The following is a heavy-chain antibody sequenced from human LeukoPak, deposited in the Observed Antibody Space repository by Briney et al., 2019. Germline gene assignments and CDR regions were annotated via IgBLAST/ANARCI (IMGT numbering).Heavy chain of an antibody. CDR1: GFTFSSYS. CDR2: ITSSTSTI. V-gene: IGHV3-48*02. Sequence: GGSLRLSCAASGFTFSSYSMNWVRQAPGKGLEWISYITSSTSTISYADSVKGRFTISRDNAKNSLYLQMNSLRDEDTAVYYCARTVYSSSWPFDCWGQGTLVTVSP. J-gene: IGHJ4*02. CDR3: ARTVYSSSWPFDC. D-gene: IGHD6-13*01.